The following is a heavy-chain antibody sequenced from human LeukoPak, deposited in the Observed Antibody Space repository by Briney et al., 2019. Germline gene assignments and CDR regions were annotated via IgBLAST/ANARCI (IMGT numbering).Heavy chain of an antibody. V-gene: IGHV1-46*01. J-gene: IGHJ4*02. CDR3: ARDQSPGLFDY. Sequence: GASVKVSCKASGYTFTSYYMHWVRQAPGQGLEWMGIINPSGGSTSYAQKFQGRVTMTTDTPTSTAYMEVRSLRSDDTAVYYCARDQSPGLFDYWGQGTLVTVSS. CDR1: GYTFTSYY. CDR2: INPSGGST.